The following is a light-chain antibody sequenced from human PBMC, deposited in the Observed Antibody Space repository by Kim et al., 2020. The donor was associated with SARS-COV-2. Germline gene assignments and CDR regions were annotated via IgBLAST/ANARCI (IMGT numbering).Light chain of an antibody. J-gene: IGLJ3*02. V-gene: IGLV3-21*04. CDR1: NIGSKS. Sequence: PEKTARITCGGNNIGSKSVHWYQQKPGQAPVLVIYYDSDRPSGIPERFSGSNSGNTATLTISRVEAGDEADYYCQVWDSSSDHPKVFGGGTKLTVL. CDR2: YDS. CDR3: QVWDSSSDHPKV.